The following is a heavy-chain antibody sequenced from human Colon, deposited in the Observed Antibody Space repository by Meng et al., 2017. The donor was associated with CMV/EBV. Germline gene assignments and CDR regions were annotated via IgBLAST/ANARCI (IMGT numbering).Heavy chain of an antibody. CDR1: GFRFAGYE. Sequence: GESLKISCEASGFRFAGYEMNWVRQAPGKGLEWLSYISHNGGMTQDADSVKGRFFISRDNGKNTLYLQMNSLRGEDTALYYCVGGDSYKYFYGMDVWGQGTTVTVSS. D-gene: IGHD2-21*01. CDR2: ISHNGGMT. J-gene: IGHJ6*02. V-gene: IGHV3-48*03. CDR3: VGGDSYKYFYGMDV.